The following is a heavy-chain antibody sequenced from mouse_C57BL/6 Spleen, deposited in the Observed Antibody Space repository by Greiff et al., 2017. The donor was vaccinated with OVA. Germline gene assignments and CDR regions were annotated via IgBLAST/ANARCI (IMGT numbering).Heavy chain of an antibody. J-gene: IGHJ2*01. D-gene: IGHD2-14*01. V-gene: IGHV14-4*01. Sequence: VQLQQSGAELVRPGASVKLSCTASGFNIKDDYMHWVKQRPEQGLEWIGWIDPENGDTEYASKFQGKATITADTSSNTAYLQLSSLTSEDTAVYYCTTGYGYYFDYWGQGTTLTVSS. CDR3: TTGYGYYFDY. CDR2: IDPENGDT. CDR1: GFNIKDDY.